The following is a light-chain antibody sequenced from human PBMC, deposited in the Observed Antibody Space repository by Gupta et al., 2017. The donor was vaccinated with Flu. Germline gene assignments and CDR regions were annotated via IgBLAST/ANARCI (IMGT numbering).Light chain of an antibody. J-gene: IGKJ4*01. V-gene: IGKV4-1*01. CDR3: LQDAANRLT. Sequence: IVLTQSPDSLAVSLGERATINCKSSQSILYSSNNKNCLASYQQKPGQPPKLLIYWASTRESGVPDRFSGDGSGTDFTLTIMSLQAEDVAVYYCLQDAANRLTFGGGAKVEIK. CDR2: WAS. CDR1: QSILYSSNNKNC.